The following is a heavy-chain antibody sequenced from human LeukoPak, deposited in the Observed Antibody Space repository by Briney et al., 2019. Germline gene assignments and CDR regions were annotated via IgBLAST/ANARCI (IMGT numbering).Heavy chain of an antibody. V-gene: IGHV1-18*01. CDR2: ISDDSGN. CDR3: ARSPPVFGMFAFQSFFDF. J-gene: IGHJ4*02. Sequence: GASVKISCKTSGYTFRTYGITWVRQAPGQGLEWMGWISDDSGNKYAQKFQDRVTMTIDSSTRTISMDLRSLTSDDTAVYYCARSPPVFGMFAFQSFFDFWGQGTLVTVSS. D-gene: IGHD3-10*02. CDR1: GYTFRTYG.